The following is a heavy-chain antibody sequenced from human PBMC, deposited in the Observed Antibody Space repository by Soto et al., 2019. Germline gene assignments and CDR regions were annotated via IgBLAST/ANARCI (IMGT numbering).Heavy chain of an antibody. V-gene: IGHV3-23*01. Sequence: GGSLRLSCAASGFTFSSYAMSWVRQAPGKGLEWVSAISGSGGSTYYADSVKGRFPISRDNSKNTLYLQMNSLRAEDTAVYYCAKEEQYQLLFPWFDPWGQGTLVTVSS. CDR3: AKEEQYQLLFPWFDP. D-gene: IGHD2-2*01. CDR2: ISGSGGST. CDR1: GFTFSSYA. J-gene: IGHJ5*02.